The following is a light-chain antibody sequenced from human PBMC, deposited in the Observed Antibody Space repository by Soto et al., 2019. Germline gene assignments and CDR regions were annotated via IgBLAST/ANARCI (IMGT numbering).Light chain of an antibody. CDR3: QQYVSSPWA. CDR1: QSVSSD. Sequence: IVRTHSPATLSVSPGERATLTCRASQSVSSDLAWYHKKPGQAPRLLIYGASRRDTGIPARFTGSGSGTDFTLTISRLQPEDFAVYYCQQYVSSPWAFGQGTKVDI. V-gene: IGKV3D-15*02. CDR2: GAS. J-gene: IGKJ1*01.